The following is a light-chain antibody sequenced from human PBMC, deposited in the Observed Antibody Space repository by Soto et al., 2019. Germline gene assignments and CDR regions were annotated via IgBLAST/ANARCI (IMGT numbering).Light chain of an antibody. J-gene: IGLJ2*01. V-gene: IGLV2-14*01. CDR3: SSYTSSSTLV. CDR2: EVS. Sequence: QSALTQPASVSGSPGQSITISCTGTSSDVGGYNYVSWYQQHPGKAPKVMIYEVSNRPSWVSNRFSGSKSGNTASLTISGLQTEDEADNYCSSYTSSSTLVFGGGTKLTVL. CDR1: SSDVGGYNY.